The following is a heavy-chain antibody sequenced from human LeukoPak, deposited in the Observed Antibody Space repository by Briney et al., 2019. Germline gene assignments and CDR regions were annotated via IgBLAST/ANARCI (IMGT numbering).Heavy chain of an antibody. CDR1: GYTFTSYY. Sequence: ASVKVSCKTSGYTFTSYYMHWVRQAPGQGLEWMGIINPSGGSTSYAQKFQGRVTMTRDTSTSTVYMELSSLRSEDTAVYYCARDDPEVALDYWGQGTLVTVSS. D-gene: IGHD1-14*01. J-gene: IGHJ4*02. CDR3: ARDDPEVALDY. CDR2: INPSGGST. V-gene: IGHV1-46*01.